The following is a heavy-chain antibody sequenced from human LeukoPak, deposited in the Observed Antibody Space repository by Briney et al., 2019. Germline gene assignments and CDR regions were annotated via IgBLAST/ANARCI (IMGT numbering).Heavy chain of an antibody. D-gene: IGHD3-3*01. CDR2: ITPIFGTA. J-gene: IGHJ3*02. CDR1: GGTFSNYA. CDR3: ARRGGITIFGVAQPGGAFDI. Sequence: SVKVSCKSSGGTFSNYAIRWVRQAPGQGLEWMGGITPIFGTAKLAQKLQGRVTITTDKSTSTAYMELTSLRSEDTAVYYCARRGGITIFGVAQPGGAFDIWGQGTMVTVSS. V-gene: IGHV1-69*05.